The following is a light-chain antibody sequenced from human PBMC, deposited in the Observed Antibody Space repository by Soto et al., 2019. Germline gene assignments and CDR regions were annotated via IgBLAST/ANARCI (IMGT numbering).Light chain of an antibody. CDR3: QQRSNWPWT. Sequence: EIVLPESPAPLSLSPGERSTLSCMASQRISGYLAWYQQRPGQAPRLLIYDASNRATGIPVRFSGSGSGTDYTLTITNLESEDFAVYYCQQRSNWPWTFGQGTKVDI. CDR2: DAS. CDR1: QRISGY. J-gene: IGKJ1*01. V-gene: IGKV3-11*01.